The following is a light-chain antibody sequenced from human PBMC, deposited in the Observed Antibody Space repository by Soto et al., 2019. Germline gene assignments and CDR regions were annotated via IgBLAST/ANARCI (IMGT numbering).Light chain of an antibody. CDR2: GAS. V-gene: IGKV3-15*01. Sequence: EIVMTQSPATLPVSPGEGGTLSCRASQSISGNLAWYQQKPGQAPRLLIYGASTRATGIPARFSGSGSGTEFTLTISSLESEDFAVYYCQQRSNWPITFGQGTRLEIK. J-gene: IGKJ5*01. CDR3: QQRSNWPIT. CDR1: QSISGN.